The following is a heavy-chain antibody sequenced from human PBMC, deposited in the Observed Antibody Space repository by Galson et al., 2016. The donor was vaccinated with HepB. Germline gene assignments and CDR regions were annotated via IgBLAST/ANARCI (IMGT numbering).Heavy chain of an antibody. V-gene: IGHV3-73*01. CDR3: TRQEGFDFWTGYYDY. D-gene: IGHD3/OR15-3a*01. CDR2: IRSKVNSYST. Sequence: GLEWVGRIRSKVNSYSTTYAVSVQGRFTISRDDSTNTMYLQMNSLKTEDTAVYFCTRQEGFDFWTGYYDYWGQGTLVTVSS. J-gene: IGHJ4*02.